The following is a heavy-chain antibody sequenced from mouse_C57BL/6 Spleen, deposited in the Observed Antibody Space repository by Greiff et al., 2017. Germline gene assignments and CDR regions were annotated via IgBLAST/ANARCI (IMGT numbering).Heavy chain of an antibody. J-gene: IGHJ4*01. D-gene: IGHD2-3*01. Sequence: LVESGGGLVQPGGSLKLSCAASGFTFSDYYMYWVRQTPEKRLEWVAYLSNGGGSTYYPDTVKGRFTISRDNDKNTLYLQMSRLKSEDTAMYYCARHVGYYDYAMDYWGQGTSVTVSS. V-gene: IGHV5-12*01. CDR3: ARHVGYYDYAMDY. CDR1: GFTFSDYY. CDR2: LSNGGGST.